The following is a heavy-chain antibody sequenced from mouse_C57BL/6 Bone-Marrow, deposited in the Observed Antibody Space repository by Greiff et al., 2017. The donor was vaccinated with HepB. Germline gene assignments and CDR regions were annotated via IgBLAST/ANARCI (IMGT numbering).Heavy chain of an antibody. V-gene: IGHV1-82*01. J-gene: IGHJ4*01. D-gene: IGHD6-1*01. CDR3: ARWAALVAMDY. CDR2: IYPGDGDT. CDR1: GYAFSSSW. Sequence: VQLQQSGPELVKPGASVKISCKASGYAFSSSWMNWVKQRPGKGLEWIGRIYPGDGDTNYNGKFKGKATLTADKSSSTAYMQLSRLTSEDSAVYFCARWAALVAMDYWGQGTSVTVSS.